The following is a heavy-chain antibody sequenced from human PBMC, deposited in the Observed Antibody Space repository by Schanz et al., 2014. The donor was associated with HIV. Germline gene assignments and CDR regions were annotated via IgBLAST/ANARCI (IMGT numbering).Heavy chain of an antibody. CDR1: DYSLTTSG. Sequence: QVWLVQSGAEVKKPGASVRVSCKASDYSLTTSGFTWVRQAAGQGLEWMGWINSYGYVNYAQKFQDRLTMTTDTSTGTVYMELRSLRSADTGVYYCARDLGELVWFGESTTVKLGPFDPWGQGTLVTVSS. CDR2: INSYGYV. CDR3: ARDLGELVWFGESTTVKLGPFDP. J-gene: IGHJ5*02. V-gene: IGHV1-18*01. D-gene: IGHD3-10*01.